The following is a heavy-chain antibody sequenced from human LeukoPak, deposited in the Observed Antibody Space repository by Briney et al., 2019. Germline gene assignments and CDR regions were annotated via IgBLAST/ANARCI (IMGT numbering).Heavy chain of an antibody. Sequence: PSQTLSLTCTVSGGSISSGDYYWSWIRQPPGKGLEWIGYIYYSGSTNYNPSLKSRVTISVDTSKNQFSLKLSSVTAADTAVYYCARLGSTTVTTLDYWGQGTLVTVSS. CDR1: GGSISSGDYY. CDR2: IYYSGST. CDR3: ARLGSTTVTTLDY. J-gene: IGHJ4*02. D-gene: IGHD4-17*01. V-gene: IGHV4-30-4*08.